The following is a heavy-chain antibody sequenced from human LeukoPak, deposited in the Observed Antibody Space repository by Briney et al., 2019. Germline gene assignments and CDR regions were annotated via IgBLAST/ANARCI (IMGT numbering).Heavy chain of an antibody. CDR1: GGTFSSYA. J-gene: IGHJ4*02. V-gene: IGHV1-69*13. CDR3: ALYYYDSSGYYPFDY. Sequence: SVKVPCKASGGTFSSYAISWVRQAPGQGLEWMGGIIPIFGTANYAQKFQGRVTITADESTSTAYMELSSLRSEDTAVYYCALYYYDSSGYYPFDYWGQGTLVTVSS. D-gene: IGHD3-22*01. CDR2: IIPIFGTA.